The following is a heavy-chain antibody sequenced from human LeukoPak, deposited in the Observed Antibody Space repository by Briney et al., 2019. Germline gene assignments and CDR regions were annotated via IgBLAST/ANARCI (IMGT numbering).Heavy chain of an antibody. D-gene: IGHD6-13*01. Sequence: PGGSLRLSCAASGFTFGSYAMHWVRQAPGKGLEGVAVISYDGSNKYYADSVKVRFTISRDNSKNTLYLQMNSLRAEDTAVYYCARAGAAGGYFDYRGQGTLVSVSS. CDR2: ISYDGSNK. V-gene: IGHV3-30*01. CDR3: ARAGAAGGYFDY. J-gene: IGHJ4*02. CDR1: GFTFGSYA.